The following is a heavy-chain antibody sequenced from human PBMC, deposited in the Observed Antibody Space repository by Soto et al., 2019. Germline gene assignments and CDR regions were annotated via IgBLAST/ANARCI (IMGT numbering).Heavy chain of an antibody. D-gene: IGHD2-15*01. J-gene: IGHJ6*02. Sequence: QVQLVQSGAEVKKPGSSVKVSCKASGGTFSSYAVSWVRQAPGQGLEWMGGIIPIFGTADYAQKFQGRVTITANEPTSTGYMELSSLRSEDTAVYYCASSGYSSGGSCSSPQYYFYGMDVWGQGTTVTVSS. CDR1: GGTFSSYA. V-gene: IGHV1-69*12. CDR2: IIPIFGTA. CDR3: ASSGYSSGGSCSSPQYYFYGMDV.